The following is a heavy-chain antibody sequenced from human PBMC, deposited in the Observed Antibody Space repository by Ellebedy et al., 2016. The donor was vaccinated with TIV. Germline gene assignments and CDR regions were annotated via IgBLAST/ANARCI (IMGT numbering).Heavy chain of an antibody. CDR3: ARITGVVTQTTSFDY. V-gene: IGHV1-18*01. Sequence: ASVKVSCXASGYTFTNYGISWVRQAPGQGLEWMGWISAYNGNTNYAQKLQGRVTMTTDTSTSTAYMELRSLRSDDAAVYYCARITGVVTQTTSFDYWGQGTLVTVSS. J-gene: IGHJ4*02. D-gene: IGHD4-23*01. CDR1: GYTFTNYG. CDR2: ISAYNGNT.